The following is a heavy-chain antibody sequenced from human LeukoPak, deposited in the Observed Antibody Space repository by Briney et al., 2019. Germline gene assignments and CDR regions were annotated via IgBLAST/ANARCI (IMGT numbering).Heavy chain of an antibody. Sequence: SVKVSCKASGGTFSSYAISWVRQAPGQGLEWKGGIIPIFGTANYAQKFQGRVTITTDESTSTAYMELSSLRSEDTAVYYCARDNYAGANWFDPWGQGTLVTVSS. D-gene: IGHD1-7*01. J-gene: IGHJ5*02. V-gene: IGHV1-69*05. CDR3: ARDNYAGANWFDP. CDR2: IIPIFGTA. CDR1: GGTFSSYA.